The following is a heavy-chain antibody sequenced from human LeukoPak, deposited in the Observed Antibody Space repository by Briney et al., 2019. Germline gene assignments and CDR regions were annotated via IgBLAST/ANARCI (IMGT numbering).Heavy chain of an antibody. J-gene: IGHJ6*02. CDR1: GGTFSSYA. CDR2: IIPILGIA. CDR3: ARDGRSYYDTYYYYGMDV. V-gene: IGHV1-69*04. Sequence: GASVKVSCKASGGTFSSYAISWVRQAPGQGLEWMGRIIPILGIANYTQKFQGRVTITADKPTSTAYMELSSLGSEDTAVYYCARDGRSYYDTYYYYGMDVWGQGTTVTVSS. D-gene: IGHD3-22*01.